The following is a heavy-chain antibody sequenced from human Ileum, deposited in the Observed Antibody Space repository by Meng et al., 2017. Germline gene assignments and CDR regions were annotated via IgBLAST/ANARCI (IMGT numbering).Heavy chain of an antibody. D-gene: IGHD7-27*01. V-gene: IGHV4-59*04. J-gene: IGHJ4*02. Sequence: QVQLQESGPGLVKPPETLSLTCTVSGGSISSYYWSWIRQPPGKGLEWIGSICYSGNTYYNPSLKSRVSMSVDTSKKQISLKLNSVTAADTAVYYCARRTGEVDLLDYWGQGTLVTVSS. CDR1: GGSISSYY. CDR3: ARRTGEVDLLDY. CDR2: ICYSGNT.